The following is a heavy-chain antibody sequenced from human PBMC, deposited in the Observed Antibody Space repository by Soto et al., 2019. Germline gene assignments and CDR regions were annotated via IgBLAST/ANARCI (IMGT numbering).Heavy chain of an antibody. V-gene: IGHV3-7*03. CDR2: IKQDGSEK. CDR3: ARVPRNGDYLDY. Sequence: GGSLRLSCAASGFTFTTYWMSWVRQAPGKGLEWVANIKQDGSEKYYVDSVKGRFTISRDNAKNSLYLQVRSLRVEDTAVYYCARVPRNGDYLDYWGQGTLVTVS. CDR1: GFTFTTYW. J-gene: IGHJ4*02. D-gene: IGHD4-17*01.